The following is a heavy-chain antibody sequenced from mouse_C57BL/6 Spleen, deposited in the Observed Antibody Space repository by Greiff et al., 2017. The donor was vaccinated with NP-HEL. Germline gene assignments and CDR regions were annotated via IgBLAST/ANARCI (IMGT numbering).Heavy chain of an antibody. V-gene: IGHV5-17*01. CDR1: GFTFSDYG. D-gene: IGHD1-1*01. J-gene: IGHJ4*01. Sequence: DVMLVESGGGLVKPGGSLKLSCAASGFTFSDYGMHWVRQAPEKGLEWVAYISSGSSTIYYADTVKGRFTISRDNAKNTLFLQMTSLRSEDTAMYYCARGGYGSSHYYAMDYWGQGTSVTVSS. CDR3: ARGGYGSSHYYAMDY. CDR2: ISSGSSTI.